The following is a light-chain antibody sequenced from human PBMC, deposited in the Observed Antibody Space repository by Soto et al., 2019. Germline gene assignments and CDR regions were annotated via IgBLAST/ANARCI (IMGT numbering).Light chain of an antibody. Sequence: IQMTQSPSSLSASVGDRVTITCRASQGVRDDVGWYQQKPGKAPKLLIYSASTLQSGVPSRFSGSVSGTDFTLSISGLQREDFATYYCLQESNYPLTFGGGTKVEIK. J-gene: IGKJ4*01. V-gene: IGKV1-6*01. CDR1: QGVRDD. CDR2: SAS. CDR3: LQESNYPLT.